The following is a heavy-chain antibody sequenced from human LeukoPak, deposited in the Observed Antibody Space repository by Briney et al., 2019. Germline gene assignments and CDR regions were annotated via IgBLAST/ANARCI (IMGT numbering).Heavy chain of an antibody. D-gene: IGHD4-17*01. Sequence: PSQTLSLTCAVSGGSISSGAYSWSWIRQPPGKGLEWIGYIYHSGSTYYNPSLKSRVTMSVDTSKNQFSLKLSSVTAADTAVYYCAADYGDYGDYYYYMDVWGKGTTVTISS. J-gene: IGHJ6*03. CDR1: GGSISSGAYS. CDR3: AADYGDYGDYYYYMDV. CDR2: IYHSGST. V-gene: IGHV4-30-4*07.